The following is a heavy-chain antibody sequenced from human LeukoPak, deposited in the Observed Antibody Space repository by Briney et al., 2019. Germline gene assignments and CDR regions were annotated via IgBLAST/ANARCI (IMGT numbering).Heavy chain of an antibody. CDR3: AGGRFWSGYYANWFDP. Sequence: PSETLSLTCAVYGGSFSGYYWSWIRQPPGKGLEWIGEINHSGSTNYNPSLKSRVTISVDTSKNQFSLKLSSVTAADTAVYCCAGGRFWSGYYANWFDPWGQGTLVTVSS. D-gene: IGHD3-3*01. CDR2: INHSGST. J-gene: IGHJ5*02. V-gene: IGHV4-34*01. CDR1: GGSFSGYY.